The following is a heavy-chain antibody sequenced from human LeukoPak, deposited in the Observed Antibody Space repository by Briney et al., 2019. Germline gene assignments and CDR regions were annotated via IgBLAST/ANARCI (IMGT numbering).Heavy chain of an antibody. CDR3: ARRLWYFDY. D-gene: IGHD2-21*01. Sequence: SETLSLTCTVSGGSISSSSYYWVWIRPPPGKALEWIGRIYYSGTTYYIPSLKSRVLISVDTSKNQFSLKLISVTAADTAVYYCARRLWYFDYWGQGTLVTVCS. CDR2: IYYSGTT. J-gene: IGHJ4*02. V-gene: IGHV4-39*01. CDR1: GGSISSSSYY.